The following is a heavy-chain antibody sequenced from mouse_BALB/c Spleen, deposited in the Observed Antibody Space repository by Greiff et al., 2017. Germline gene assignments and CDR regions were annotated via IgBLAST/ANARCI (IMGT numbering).Heavy chain of an antibody. CDR1: GFTFSSYG. Sequence: EVKLVESGGGLVQPGGSLKLSCADSGFTFSSYGMSWVRQTPDKRLELVATINSNGGGTYYPDSVKGRFTISRDNAKNTLYLQMSSLKSEDTAMYYCARDNYGNGFAYWGQGTLVTVSA. CDR3: ARDNYGNGFAY. J-gene: IGHJ3*01. V-gene: IGHV5-6-3*01. CDR2: INSNGGGT. D-gene: IGHD2-1*01.